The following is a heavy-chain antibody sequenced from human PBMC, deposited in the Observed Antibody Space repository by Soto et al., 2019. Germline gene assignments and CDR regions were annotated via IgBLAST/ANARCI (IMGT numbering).Heavy chain of an antibody. J-gene: IGHJ3*01. CDR2: IFHSGDT. Sequence: QVQLQESGPGLVKPSGTLSLTCAVSRDSISNSRWWTWVRQPPGKGLEWIGDIFHSGDTNYNPSLKSRVFISVDKSQNQFSLKVSSVTAADTAVYYCAYSTGWYRHDVWGQGTLVTVSS. V-gene: IGHV4-4*02. D-gene: IGHD6-19*01. CDR1: RDSISNSRW. CDR3: AYSTGWYRHDV.